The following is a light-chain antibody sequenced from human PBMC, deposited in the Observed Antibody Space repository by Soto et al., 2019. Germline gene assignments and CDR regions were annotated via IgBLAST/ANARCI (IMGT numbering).Light chain of an antibody. V-gene: IGKV1-6*01. CDR1: QGVSND. Sequence: AIQMTQSPSSLSASVGDRVTITCRASQGVSNDVGWYQQKPGKAPRLLIYAASTLQSGVPSRFGGSQSATDFTLTISSLQPEDFATYYCLQDFAYPLTFGGGTKVEIK. CDR2: AAS. CDR3: LQDFAYPLT. J-gene: IGKJ4*01.